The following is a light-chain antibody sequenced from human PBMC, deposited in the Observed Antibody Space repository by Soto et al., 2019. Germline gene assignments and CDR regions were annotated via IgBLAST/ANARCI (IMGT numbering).Light chain of an antibody. CDR2: AAS. Sequence: DIQLTQSPSFLSASVGDRVTITCRASQGISSYLAWYQQKPGKAPKLLIYAASTLQSGVPSRFSGSGSGTEFTLTIRNLQPEDFATYYCQQLNSYPNTFGQGTKLEIK. CDR3: QQLNSYPNT. CDR1: QGISSY. J-gene: IGKJ2*01. V-gene: IGKV1-9*01.